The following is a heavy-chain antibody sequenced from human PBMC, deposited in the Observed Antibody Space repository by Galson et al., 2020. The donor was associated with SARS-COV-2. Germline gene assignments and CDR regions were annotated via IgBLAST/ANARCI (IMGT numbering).Heavy chain of an antibody. CDR1: GGSISSGGYY. J-gene: IGHJ6*03. CDR3: ARAMTTGVFGVVTAMGV. CDR2: IYYSGST. V-gene: IGHV4-31*01. D-gene: IGHD3-3*01. Sequence: SETLSLTCTVSGGSISSGGYYWSWIRQHPGKGLEWIGYIYYSGSTYYNPSLKSLVTISVDTSKNQFSLKLSSVTAADTAVYYCARAMTTGVFGVVTAMGVWGKGTTVTVSS.